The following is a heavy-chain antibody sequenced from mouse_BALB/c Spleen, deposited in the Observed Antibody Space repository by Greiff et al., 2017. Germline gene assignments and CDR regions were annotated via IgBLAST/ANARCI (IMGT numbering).Heavy chain of an antibody. Sequence: QVQLQQPGAELVRPGASVKLSCKASGYTFTSYWINWVKQRPGQGLEWIGNIYPSDSYTNYNQKFKDKATLTVDKSSSTAYMQLSSPTSEDSAVYYCTREGDYYGSSYDYAMDYWGQGTSVTVSS. CDR1: GYTFTSYW. CDR3: TREGDYYGSSYDYAMDY. V-gene: IGHV1-69*02. D-gene: IGHD1-1*01. CDR2: IYPSDSYT. J-gene: IGHJ4*01.